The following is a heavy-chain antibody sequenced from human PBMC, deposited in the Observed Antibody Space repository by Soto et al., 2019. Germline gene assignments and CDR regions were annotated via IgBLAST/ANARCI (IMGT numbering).Heavy chain of an antibody. CDR1: GGSISSGDYY. Sequence: QVQLQESGPGLVKPSQTLSLTCTVSGGSISSGDYYWSWIRQPPGKGLEWIGYIYYSGSTYYNPSLKSXXTXSXXTSKNQFSLKLSYVTAADTAVYYWASEMATISLDDWGQGTLVTVSS. D-gene: IGHD5-12*01. CDR2: IYYSGST. V-gene: IGHV4-30-4*01. J-gene: IGHJ4*02. CDR3: ASEMATISLDD.